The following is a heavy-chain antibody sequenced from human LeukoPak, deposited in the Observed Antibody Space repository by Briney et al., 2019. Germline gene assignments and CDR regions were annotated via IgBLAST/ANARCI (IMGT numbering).Heavy chain of an antibody. CDR1: GGTIGLAY. D-gene: IGHD1-1*01. CDR2: IYFSVGT. V-gene: IGHV4-59*01. J-gene: IGHJ4*02. CDR3: ARGGTFDY. Sequence: WETLSLACTVFGGTIGLAYWSWIRQPPGEGRGWIGCIYFSVGTTYNPPLKSGVTISVDTSKNQFSLKLSSVTAADTAVYYCARGGTFDYWGQGALVTVSS.